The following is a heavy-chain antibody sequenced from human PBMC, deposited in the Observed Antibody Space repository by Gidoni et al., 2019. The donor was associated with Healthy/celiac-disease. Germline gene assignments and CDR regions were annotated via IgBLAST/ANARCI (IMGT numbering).Heavy chain of an antibody. CDR2: ISSSSSYT. CDR3: ARDGQGELPDY. D-gene: IGHD1-26*01. CDR1: GFTFSDYY. V-gene: IGHV3-11*05. Sequence: QVQLLESGGGLVKPGGSLRLSCAASGFTFSDYYMSWIRQAQGKGLEWVSDISSSSSYTNYADSVKGRFTISRDNAKNSLYLQMNSLRAEDTAVYYCARDGQGELPDYWGQGTLVTVSS. J-gene: IGHJ4*02.